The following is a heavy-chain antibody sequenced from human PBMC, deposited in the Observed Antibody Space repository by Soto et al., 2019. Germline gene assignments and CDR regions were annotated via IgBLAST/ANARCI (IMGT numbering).Heavy chain of an antibody. CDR2: INWNGGST. Sequence: EVQLVESGGGVVRPGGSLRLSCAASGFTFDDYGMSWVRQAPGKGLEWVSGINWNGGSTGYADSVKGRFTISRDNAKNSLYLLINSLRAAATSFYSCARLSTIAWYGPGPYWGHGTLVTVSS. CDR3: ARLSTIAWYGPGPY. D-gene: IGHD6-13*01. CDR1: GFTFDDYG. V-gene: IGHV3-20*04. J-gene: IGHJ4*01.